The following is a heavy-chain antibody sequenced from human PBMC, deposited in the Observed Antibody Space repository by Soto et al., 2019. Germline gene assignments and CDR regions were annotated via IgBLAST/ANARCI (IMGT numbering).Heavy chain of an antibody. J-gene: IGHJ4*02. CDR1: GDSVSSNSAA. D-gene: IGHD5-18*01. CDR3: ARSGYSYGPFDY. CDR2: TYYRSKWYN. V-gene: IGHV6-1*01. Sequence: SQTLSLTCAISGDSVSSNSAAWNWIRQSPSRGLEWLGRTYYRSKWYNDYAVSVKSRITINPDTSKNTLYLQMNSLRAEDMAVYYCARSGYSYGPFDYWGQGTLVTVSS.